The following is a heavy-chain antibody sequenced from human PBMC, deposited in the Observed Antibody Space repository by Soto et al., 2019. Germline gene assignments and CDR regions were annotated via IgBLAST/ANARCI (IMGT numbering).Heavy chain of an antibody. V-gene: IGHV3-15*01. J-gene: IGHJ4*02. CDR2: IKSKTDGGTT. D-gene: IGHD3-22*01. Sequence: GSLRLSCAASGFTFSNAWMSWVRQAPGKGLEWVGRIKSKTDGGTTDYAAPVKGRFTISRDDSKNTLYLQMNSLKTEDTAVYYCTTDDSSGMSFDYWGQGTLVPSPQ. CDR3: TTDDSSGMSFDY. CDR1: GFTFSNAW.